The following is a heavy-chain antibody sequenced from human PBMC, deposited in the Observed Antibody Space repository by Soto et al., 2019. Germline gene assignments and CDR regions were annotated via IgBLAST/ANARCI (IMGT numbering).Heavy chain of an antibody. CDR3: TRRGGSYSFGY. J-gene: IGHJ4*02. Sequence: EVQLVESGGGLVQPGVSLKLSCAASGFTLSGSAVHWVRQASGKGLEWVGRIRSKTHNYATDYIASVKVRFTMSRDDSNNTAYLQMNGLKTDDTAVYYCTRRGGSYSFGYWGQGTLVTVPS. D-gene: IGHD1-26*01. CDR2: IRSKTHNYAT. CDR1: GFTLSGSA. V-gene: IGHV3-73*02.